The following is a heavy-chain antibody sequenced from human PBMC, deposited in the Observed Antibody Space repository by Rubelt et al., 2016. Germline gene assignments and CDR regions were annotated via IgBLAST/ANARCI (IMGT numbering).Heavy chain of an antibody. V-gene: IGHV3-30*18. CDR3: AKDSGRGRITICGVVFDAFDI. Sequence: QVQLVESGGGVVQPGRSLRLSCAASGFTFSSYGMHWVRQAPGKGLEWVAVISYDGSIKYYADSVKGRFTISRDHSKNPLYLQMNSLGCEDTAVYYCAKDSGRGRITICGVVFDAFDIWGQGTMVTVSS. CDR2: ISYDGSIK. D-gene: IGHD3-3*01. J-gene: IGHJ3*02. CDR1: GFTFSSYG.